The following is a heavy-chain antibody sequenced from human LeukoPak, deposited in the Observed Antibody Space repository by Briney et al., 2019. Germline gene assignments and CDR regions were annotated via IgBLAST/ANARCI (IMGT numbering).Heavy chain of an antibody. CDR2: IWYDGSNK. Sequence: GGSLRLSCAASGFTFSSYAMHWVRQAPGKGLEWVAVIWYDGSNKYYADSVKGRFTISRDNSKNTLYLQMNSLRAEDTAVYYCAKSGSGWSYYYYYGMDVWGQGTTVTVSS. J-gene: IGHJ6*02. V-gene: IGHV3-33*06. D-gene: IGHD6-19*01. CDR3: AKSGSGWSYYYYYGMDV. CDR1: GFTFSSYA.